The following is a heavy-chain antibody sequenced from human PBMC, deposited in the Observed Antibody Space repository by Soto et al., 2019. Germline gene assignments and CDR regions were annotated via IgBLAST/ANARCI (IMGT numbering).Heavy chain of an antibody. D-gene: IGHD1-26*01. V-gene: IGHV3-30*18. CDR3: AKDISYAIDY. Sequence: PGGSLRLSCAASGFTFSSSGMHWVRQAPGKGLEWVAIISYDGSNKYYTDSVQGRFTISRDNSNNTLYLQMNSLRAEDTAVYYCAKDISYAIDYWGQGTLVTVSS. CDR2: ISYDGSNK. J-gene: IGHJ4*02. CDR1: GFTFSSSG.